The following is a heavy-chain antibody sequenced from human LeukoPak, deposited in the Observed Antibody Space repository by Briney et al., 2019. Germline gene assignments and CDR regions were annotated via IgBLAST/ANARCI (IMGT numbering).Heavy chain of an antibody. CDR2: IFYSGST. Sequence: PSETLSLTCTVSGGSISSYYWSWIRQPPGKGLEWIGYIFYSGSTNYNPSLKSRVTISVDTSKNQFSLKLSSVTAADTAMYYCARSEWTSDTGTYFDYWGQGTLVTVSS. J-gene: IGHJ4*02. V-gene: IGHV4-59*01. CDR1: GGSISSYY. CDR3: ARSEWTSDTGTYFDY. D-gene: IGHD2-8*02.